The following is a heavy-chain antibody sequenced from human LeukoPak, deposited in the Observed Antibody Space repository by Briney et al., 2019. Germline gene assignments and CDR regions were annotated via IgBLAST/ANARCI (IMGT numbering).Heavy chain of an antibody. Sequence: PGGSLRLSCAASGFTFSDYYMSWIRQAPGKGLEWVSYISSSGSTIYYADSVKGRFTISRDNAKNSLYLQMNSLRAEDTAVYYCARVRDPRPYYYYYMDVWGKGTTVTISS. V-gene: IGHV3-11*01. CDR2: ISSSGSTI. CDR3: ARVRDPRPYYYYYMDV. CDR1: GFTFSDYY. J-gene: IGHJ6*03. D-gene: IGHD2-21*01.